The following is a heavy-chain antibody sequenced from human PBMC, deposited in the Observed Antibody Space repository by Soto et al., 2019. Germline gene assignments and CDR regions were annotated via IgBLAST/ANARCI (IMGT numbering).Heavy chain of an antibody. Sequence: SGGSLRFSCAASGFTFSSYAMNWVRQAPGKGLEWLSFISFGSNSIYYTDSVKDRFTISRDNAKNSLYLQMNSLRDEDTAVYYCARDRSGGGFDFWGQGTLVTAPQ. J-gene: IGHJ4*02. CDR1: GFTFSSYA. CDR2: ISFGSNSI. V-gene: IGHV3-48*02. CDR3: ARDRSGGGFDF. D-gene: IGHD2-15*01.